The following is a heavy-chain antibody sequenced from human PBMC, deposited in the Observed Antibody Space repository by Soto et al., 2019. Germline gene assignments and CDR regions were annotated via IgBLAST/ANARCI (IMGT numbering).Heavy chain of an antibody. Sequence: SATLSLTCAVYGGSFSGYYWSWIRQPPGKGLEWIGEINHSGSTNYKPSLKSRVTISVDTSKNQFSLKLSSVTAADTAVYYCARATAADDAFDIWGQGTMVTVSS. CDR2: INHSGST. V-gene: IGHV4-34*01. J-gene: IGHJ3*02. CDR3: ARATAADDAFDI. CDR1: GGSFSGYY. D-gene: IGHD2-2*01.